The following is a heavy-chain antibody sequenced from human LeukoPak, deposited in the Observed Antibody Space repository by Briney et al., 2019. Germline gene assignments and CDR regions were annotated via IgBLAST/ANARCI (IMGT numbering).Heavy chain of an antibody. Sequence: GGSLRLSCAASGFTFSSYAMSWVRQAPGKGLEWVSAISGSGGGTYYADSVKGRFTISRDNSKNTLYLQMNSLRAEDTAVYYCANRRACSSTSCSWSFDYWGQGTLVTVSS. CDR1: GFTFSSYA. CDR3: ANRRACSSTSCSWSFDY. V-gene: IGHV3-23*01. J-gene: IGHJ4*02. CDR2: ISGSGGGT. D-gene: IGHD2-2*01.